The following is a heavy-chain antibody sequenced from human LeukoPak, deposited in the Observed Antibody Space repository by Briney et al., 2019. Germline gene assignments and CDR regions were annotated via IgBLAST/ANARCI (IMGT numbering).Heavy chain of an antibody. CDR3: ARGYYYDSSGYADAFDI. D-gene: IGHD3-22*01. CDR2: INHSGST. Sequence: PSETLSLTCAVYGGSFSGYYWSWIRQPPGKGLEWIGEINHSGSTNYNPSLKSRVTISVDTSKNQFSLKLSPVTAADTAVYYCARGYYYDSSGYADAFDIWGQGTMVTVSS. J-gene: IGHJ3*02. CDR1: GGSFSGYY. V-gene: IGHV4-34*01.